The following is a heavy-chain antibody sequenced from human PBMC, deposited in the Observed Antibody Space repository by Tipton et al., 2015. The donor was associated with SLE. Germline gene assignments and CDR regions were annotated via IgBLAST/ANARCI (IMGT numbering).Heavy chain of an antibody. Sequence: SLRLSCAASGFTFSSYAMSWVRQAPGKGLEWVAVISYDGSNKYYADSVKGRFTISRDNSKNTLYLQMSSLGAEDTAVYYCANNGGNGGLDYWGQGTLVTVSS. J-gene: IGHJ4*02. CDR1: GFTFSSYA. CDR3: ANNGGNGGLDY. CDR2: ISYDGSNK. V-gene: IGHV3-30*18. D-gene: IGHD4-23*01.